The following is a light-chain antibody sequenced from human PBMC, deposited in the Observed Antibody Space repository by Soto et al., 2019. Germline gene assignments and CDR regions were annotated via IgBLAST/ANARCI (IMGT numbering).Light chain of an antibody. J-gene: IGLJ3*02. CDR2: EVN. CDR1: SSDVGGYDY. V-gene: IGLV2-14*01. Sequence: ALTQPASVSGSPGQSITISCTGTSSDVGGYDYVSWYQQHPGQAPKVMIYEVNNRPSGVSNRFSGSKSGNTASLTISGLQAEDEADYYCSSYTTSSTLVLGGGTK. CDR3: SSYTTSSTLV.